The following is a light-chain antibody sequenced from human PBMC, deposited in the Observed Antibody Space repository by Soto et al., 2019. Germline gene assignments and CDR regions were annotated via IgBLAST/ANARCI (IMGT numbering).Light chain of an antibody. CDR1: SSNIGAGYD. Sequence: QPVLTQPPSVSGAPGQWVSISCTGSSSNIGAGYDVHWYQQLPGTAPKLLIYGSYNRPSGVPDRFSGSKSGTSASLAITGVQAEDEADYYCQSHDNSLSGVVFGGGTKLTVL. CDR2: GSY. V-gene: IGLV1-40*01. J-gene: IGLJ2*01. CDR3: QSHDNSLSGVV.